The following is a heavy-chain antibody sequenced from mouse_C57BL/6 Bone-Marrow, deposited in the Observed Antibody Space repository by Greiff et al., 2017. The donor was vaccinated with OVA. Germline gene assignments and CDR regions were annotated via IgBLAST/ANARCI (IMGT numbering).Heavy chain of an antibody. V-gene: IGHV5-4*03. CDR1: GFTFSSYA. CDR2: ISDGGSYT. Sequence: EVKLVESGGGLVKPGGSLKLSCAASGFTFSSYAMSWVRQTPEKRLAWVATISDGGSYTYYPDNVKGRFTISRDNAKNNLYLQMSHLKSEDTAMYYCARGEVLRDYYAMDYWGQGTSVTVSS. J-gene: IGHJ4*01. CDR3: ARGEVLRDYYAMDY. D-gene: IGHD1-1*01.